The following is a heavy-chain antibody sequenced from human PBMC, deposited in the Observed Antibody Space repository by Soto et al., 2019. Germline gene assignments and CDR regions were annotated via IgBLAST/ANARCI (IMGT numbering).Heavy chain of an antibody. Sequence: GASVKVSCKASGYTFTGYYMHWVRQAPGQGLEWMGWINPNSGGTNYAQKFQGWVTMTSDTSISTAYMELSRLRSDDTAVYYCARDSSGWFDYWGQGTLVTVSS. CDR3: ARDSSGWFDY. CDR2: INPNSGGT. J-gene: IGHJ4*02. V-gene: IGHV1-2*04. D-gene: IGHD6-19*01. CDR1: GYTFTGYY.